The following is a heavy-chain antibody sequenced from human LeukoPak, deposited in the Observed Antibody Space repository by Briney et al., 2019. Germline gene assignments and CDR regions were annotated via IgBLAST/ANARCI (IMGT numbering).Heavy chain of an antibody. Sequence: PSETLSLTCTVSGGSISSSSYYWGWIRQPPGKGLEWIGSIYYSGSTNYNPSLKSRVTISVDTSKNQFSLKLSSVTAADTAVYYCARDAGALWGQGTLVTVSS. J-gene: IGHJ1*01. CDR1: GGSISSSSYY. CDR3: ARDAGAL. V-gene: IGHV4-39*07. CDR2: IYYSGST. D-gene: IGHD3-10*01.